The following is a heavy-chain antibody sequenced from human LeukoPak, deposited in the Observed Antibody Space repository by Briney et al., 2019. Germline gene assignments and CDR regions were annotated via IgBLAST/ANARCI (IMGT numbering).Heavy chain of an antibody. CDR2: INHSGST. CDR1: GGSIFSYY. Sequence: PSETLSLTCTVSGGSIFSYYWSWIRQPPGKGLEWIGEINHSGSTNYNPSLKSRVTISVDTSKNQFSLKLSSVTAADTAVYYCASGYGDYLTDGFDYWGQGTLVTVSS. J-gene: IGHJ4*02. V-gene: IGHV4-34*01. CDR3: ASGYGDYLTDGFDY. D-gene: IGHD4-17*01.